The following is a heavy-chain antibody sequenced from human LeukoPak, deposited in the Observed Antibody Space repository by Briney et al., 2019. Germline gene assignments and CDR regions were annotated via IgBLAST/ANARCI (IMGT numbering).Heavy chain of an antibody. V-gene: IGHV3-7*01. D-gene: IGHD4-23*01. CDR3: AKDPPFGGN. CDR1: GFTFSTYW. CDR2: IKGDGGEK. J-gene: IGHJ4*02. Sequence: GGSLRLSCAASGFTFSTYWMSWVRQAPGKGLEWVANIKGDGGEKNYVGSVKGRFTISRDNAKNSLYLQMNSLRAEDTAVYYCAKDPPFGGNGGQGTLVTVSS.